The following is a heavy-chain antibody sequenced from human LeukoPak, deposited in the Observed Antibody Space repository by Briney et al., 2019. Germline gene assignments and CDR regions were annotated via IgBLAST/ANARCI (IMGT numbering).Heavy chain of an antibody. J-gene: IGHJ6*02. V-gene: IGHV3-23*01. Sequence: GGSLRLSCAASGFTFSSYAMSWVRQAPGKGLEWVSAISGSGGSTYYADSVKGRFTISRDNSKNTLYLQMNSLRAEDTAVYYCAKGGSGSMAYYYYGMDVWGQGTTVTVSS. CDR3: AKGGSGSMAYYYYGMDV. D-gene: IGHD6-19*01. CDR1: GFTFSSYA. CDR2: ISGSGGST.